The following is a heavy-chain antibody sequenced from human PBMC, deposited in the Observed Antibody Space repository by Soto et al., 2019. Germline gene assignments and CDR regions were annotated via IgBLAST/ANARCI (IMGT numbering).Heavy chain of an antibody. J-gene: IGHJ3*02. CDR2: ISGSGGST. CDR3: AKDRLKYYDFWSGKNPIDAFDI. CDR1: GFTFSSYS. Sequence: GGSLRLSCTASGFTFSSYSMSWVRQAPGKGLEWVSSISGSGGSTYYADSVKGRFTISRDNSKNTLYLQMNSLRAEDTAVYYCAKDRLKYYDFWSGKNPIDAFDIWGRGTMVTVSS. V-gene: IGHV3-23*01. D-gene: IGHD3-3*01.